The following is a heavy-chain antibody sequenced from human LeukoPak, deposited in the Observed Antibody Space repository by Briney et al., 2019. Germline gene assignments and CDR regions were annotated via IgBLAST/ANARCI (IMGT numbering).Heavy chain of an antibody. CDR3: AKDLYSYGYPLDY. D-gene: IGHD5-18*01. V-gene: IGHV3-23*01. J-gene: IGHJ4*02. CDR2: ITAIDGRT. Sequence: GSLILSCVASGFTFSSTTMGWVRQAPGRGLEWVSSITAIDGRTYYADSVRGRFTISRDNSKNTLYLQMNSLRAEDTAVYYCAKDLYSYGYPLDYWGQGTLVTVSS. CDR1: GFTFSSTT.